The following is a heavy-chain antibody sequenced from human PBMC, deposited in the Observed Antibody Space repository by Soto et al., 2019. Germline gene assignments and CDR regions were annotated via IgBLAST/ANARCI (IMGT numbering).Heavy chain of an antibody. V-gene: IGHV4-38-2*02. CDR1: GYSISSGYY. J-gene: IGHJ6*02. Sequence: KASETLSLTCAVSGYSISSGYYWGWIRQPPGKGLEWIGGIYHSGSTYYNPSLRSRSTISVDTSNNQFSLKLNSVTTADTAVYYCARDGREASGMDVWGQGTKVTVSS. D-gene: IGHD1-26*01. CDR3: ARDGREASGMDV. CDR2: IYHSGST.